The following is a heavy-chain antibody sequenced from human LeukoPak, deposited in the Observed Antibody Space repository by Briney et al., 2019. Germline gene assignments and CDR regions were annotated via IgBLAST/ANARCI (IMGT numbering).Heavy chain of an antibody. CDR2: IYYSGST. V-gene: IGHV4-59*02. CDR1: GGSVNSYY. Sequence: SETLSLTCSVSGGSVNSYYWSWIRQPPGKGLEWIGYIYYSGSTNYNPSLKSRVTISVDTSKNQFSLKLSSVTAADTAVYYCARGFSSSFLYYYYGTDVWGQGTTVTVSS. J-gene: IGHJ6*02. CDR3: ARGFSSSFLYYYYGTDV. D-gene: IGHD6-13*01.